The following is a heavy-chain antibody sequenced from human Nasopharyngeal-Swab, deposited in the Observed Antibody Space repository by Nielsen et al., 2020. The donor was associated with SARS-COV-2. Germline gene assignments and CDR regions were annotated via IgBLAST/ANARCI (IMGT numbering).Heavy chain of an antibody. CDR2: IYSGGST. V-gene: IGHV3-53*04. D-gene: IGHD1-26*01. Sequence: GESLKISCAASGFTVSSNYMSWVRQAPGKGLEWVSVIYSGGSTYYADSVKGRFTISRHNSKNTLYLQMNSLRAEDTAVYYCARDLDSGSYSYWGQGTLVTVSS. CDR1: GFTVSSNY. J-gene: IGHJ4*02. CDR3: ARDLDSGSYSY.